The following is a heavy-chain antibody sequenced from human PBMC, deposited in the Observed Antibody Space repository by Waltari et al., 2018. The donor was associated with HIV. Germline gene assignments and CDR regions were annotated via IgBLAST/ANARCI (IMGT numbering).Heavy chain of an antibody. V-gene: IGHV4-4*02. CDR1: GGSISTSNC. J-gene: IGHJ6*02. Sequence: QVQLQESGPILVQPSGPLSLTCAVSGGSISTSNCWSWVRQPPGQGLAGIGEIYHSGITSDNPSLKSRVTRSVDKSKNQFSLKLNSVSAADTAAYYCARTFITRVRGGAIDVWGQGTTVTVSS. CDR3: ARTFITRVRGGAIDV. D-gene: IGHD3-10*01. CDR2: IYHSGIT.